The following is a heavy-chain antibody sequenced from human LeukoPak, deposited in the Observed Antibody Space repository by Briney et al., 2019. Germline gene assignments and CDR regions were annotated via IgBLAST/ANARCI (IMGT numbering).Heavy chain of an antibody. V-gene: IGHV3-21*01. CDR3: ARDLWVDTGAFDI. CDR1: GFTFSSYS. CDR2: ISSSSSYI. J-gene: IGHJ3*02. Sequence: PGGSLRLSCAASGFTFSSYSMNWVRQAPGKGLEWVSSISSSSSYIYYADSVKGRFTISRDNAKNSLYLQMNSLRAEDTAVYYCARDLWVDTGAFDIWGQGTMVTVSS. D-gene: IGHD5-18*01.